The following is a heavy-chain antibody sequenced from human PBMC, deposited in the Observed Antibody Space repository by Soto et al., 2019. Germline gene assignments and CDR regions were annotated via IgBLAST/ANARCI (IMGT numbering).Heavy chain of an antibody. CDR1: GGSISSSSYY. Sequence: SETLSLTCTFSGGSISSSSYYRGWIRQPPGKGLEWIGNIYYSGSTYYNPSLKSRVTISVDTSKNQFSLKLSSVTAADTAVYYCMLGSGWKDFDYWGQGTLVTVSS. J-gene: IGHJ4*02. CDR3: MLGSGWKDFDY. CDR2: IYYSGST. V-gene: IGHV4-39*01. D-gene: IGHD3-22*01.